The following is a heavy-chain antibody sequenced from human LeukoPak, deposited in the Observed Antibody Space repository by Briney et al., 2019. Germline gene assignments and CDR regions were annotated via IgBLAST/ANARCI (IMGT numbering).Heavy chain of an antibody. CDR2: ISSDGSDK. CDR1: GFTFSSYP. CDR3: ARDYPADY. V-gene: IGHV3-30-3*01. Sequence: GGPLRLSCAASGFTFSSYPMHWARQAPGKGLEWVALISSDGSDKKYADSVKGRFTISRDNSKNTLYLQMHSLGVEDTAVYYCARDYPADYWGQGTLVTVSS. J-gene: IGHJ4*02.